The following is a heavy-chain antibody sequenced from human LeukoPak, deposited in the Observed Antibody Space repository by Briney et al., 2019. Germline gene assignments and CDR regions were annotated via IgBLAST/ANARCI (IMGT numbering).Heavy chain of an antibody. J-gene: IGHJ4*02. V-gene: IGHV4-59*01. Sequence: SETLSLTCTASGGSISSYYWSWIRQPPGKGLEWIGYIYYSGSTNYNPSLKSRVTISVDTSKNQFSLKLSSVTAADTAVYYCAREDREAFDYWGQGTLVTVSS. D-gene: IGHD1-14*01. CDR1: GGSISSYY. CDR2: IYYSGST. CDR3: AREDREAFDY.